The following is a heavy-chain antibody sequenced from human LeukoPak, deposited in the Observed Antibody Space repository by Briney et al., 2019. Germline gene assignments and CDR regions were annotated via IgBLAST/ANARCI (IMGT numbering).Heavy chain of an antibody. Sequence: SETLSLTCTVSGGSISSSSYYWGWIRQPPGKGLEWIGSIYYSGSPDYSPSLKSRVTISVATPKTQFSLKMSSVTAADTAVYYCARDGGSRTAGSTLLRWFDPWGQGTLVTVSS. CDR2: IYYSGSP. J-gene: IGHJ5*02. V-gene: IGHV4-39*07. CDR1: GGSISSSSYY. D-gene: IGHD2-15*01. CDR3: ARDGGSRTAGSTLLRWFDP.